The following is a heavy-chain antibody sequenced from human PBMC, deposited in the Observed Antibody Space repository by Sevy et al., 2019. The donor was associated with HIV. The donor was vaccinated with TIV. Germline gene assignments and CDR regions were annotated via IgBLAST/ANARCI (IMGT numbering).Heavy chain of an antibody. J-gene: IGHJ6*02. CDR1: GFTLSSYA. CDR3: ARTKYSSGQSMDV. V-gene: IGHV3-30-3*01. Sequence: GGSLRLSCSASGFTLSSYAMHWVRQAPGKGLEWVAVISYDGSNKYYADSVKGRFTISRDNSKNTLYLQMNSLRAEDTAVYYCARTKYSSGQSMDVWGQGTTVTVSS. CDR2: ISYDGSNK. D-gene: IGHD6-19*01.